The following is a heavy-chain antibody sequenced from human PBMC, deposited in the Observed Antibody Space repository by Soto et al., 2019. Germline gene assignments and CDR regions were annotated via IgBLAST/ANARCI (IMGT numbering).Heavy chain of an antibody. CDR1: GYTFTGYY. V-gene: IGHV1-2*04. CDR3: ARVSEGLWFGEPPKYYFDY. J-gene: IGHJ4*02. Sequence: ASVKVSCKASGYTFTGYYMHWVRQAPGQGLEWMGWINPNSGGTNYAQKFQGWVTMTRDTSISTAYMELSRLRSDDTAVYYCARVSEGLWFGEPPKYYFDYWGQGTLVTVSS. CDR2: INPNSGGT. D-gene: IGHD3-10*01.